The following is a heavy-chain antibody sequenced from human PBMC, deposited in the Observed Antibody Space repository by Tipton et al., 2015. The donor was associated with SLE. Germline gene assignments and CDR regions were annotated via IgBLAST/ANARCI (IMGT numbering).Heavy chain of an antibody. CDR3: ARGPNWGLDDAFDI. V-gene: IGHV4-31*03. Sequence: TLSLTCTATGDSVTSSGYYWSWIRQHPGKGLEWIGFISYDGRTKDNPSLKSRVTISLDTSKTQFFLRLSSVTAADTAVYFCARGPNWGLDDAFDIWGQGTMVSVSS. D-gene: IGHD7-27*01. CDR1: GDSVTSSGYY. J-gene: IGHJ3*02. CDR2: ISYDGRT.